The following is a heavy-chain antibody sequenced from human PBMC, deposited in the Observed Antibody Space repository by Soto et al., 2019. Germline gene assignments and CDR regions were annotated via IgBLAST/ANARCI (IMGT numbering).Heavy chain of an antibody. V-gene: IGHV3-23*01. D-gene: IGHD3-22*01. CDR2: ISGSGGST. CDR1: GFTFSSYA. J-gene: IGHJ4*02. Sequence: SGGSLRLSCAASGFTFSSYAMSWVRQAPGKGLEWVSAISGSGGSTYYADSVKGRFTISRDNSKNTLYLQMNSLRAEDTAVYYCAKPYDSSGYYAYWGQGTLVTVSS. CDR3: AKPYDSSGYYAY.